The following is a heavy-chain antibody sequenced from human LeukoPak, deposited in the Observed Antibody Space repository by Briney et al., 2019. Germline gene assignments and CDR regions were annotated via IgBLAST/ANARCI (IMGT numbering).Heavy chain of an antibody. CDR2: ISSSSSNI. CDR3: ARDRGYTRGFDY. Sequence: GGSLRLSCAASGFTFSNSNMNWVRQAPGKGLEWVSFISSSSSNIYYADSVKGRFTISRDNAKNSLYLQMNSLRAEDTAVYYCARDRGYTRGFDYWGQGTLVTVSS. CDR1: GFTFSNSN. J-gene: IGHJ4*02. V-gene: IGHV3-48*01. D-gene: IGHD6-13*01.